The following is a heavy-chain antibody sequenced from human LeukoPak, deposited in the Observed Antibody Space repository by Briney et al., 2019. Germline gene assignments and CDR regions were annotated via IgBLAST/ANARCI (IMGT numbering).Heavy chain of an antibody. CDR2: FYHSGST. Sequence: PSETLSLTCTVSGGSISSSNYYWGWIRQPPGKGLEWIGRFYHSGSTYYNPSLKSRVTISVDTSKNQFSLKLSSVTAADTAVYYCARDREYDFWSGYRHGNFDYWGQGTLVTVSS. CDR1: GGSISSSNYY. D-gene: IGHD3-3*01. V-gene: IGHV4-39*07. CDR3: ARDREYDFWSGYRHGNFDY. J-gene: IGHJ4*02.